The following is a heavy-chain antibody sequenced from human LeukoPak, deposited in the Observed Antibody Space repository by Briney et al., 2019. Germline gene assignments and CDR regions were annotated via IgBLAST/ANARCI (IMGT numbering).Heavy chain of an antibody. CDR2: INPNSGGT. Sequence: GASVKVSCKASGYTFTGYYMHWVRQAPGQGPEWMGWINPNSGGTNYAQKFQGRVTMTRDTSISTAYMELSRLRSDDTAVYYCARGLRYCSSTSCLNWFDPWGQGTLVTVSS. V-gene: IGHV1-2*02. D-gene: IGHD2-2*01. CDR1: GYTFTGYY. J-gene: IGHJ5*02. CDR3: ARGLRYCSSTSCLNWFDP.